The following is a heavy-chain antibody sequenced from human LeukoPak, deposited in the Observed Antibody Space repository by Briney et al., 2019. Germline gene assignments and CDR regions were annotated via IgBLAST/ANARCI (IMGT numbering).Heavy chain of an antibody. V-gene: IGHV3-48*04. CDR1: GFTFSTYS. D-gene: IGHD6-19*01. J-gene: IGHJ5*02. CDR3: ARDSSGWYWFDP. CDR2: ISSSSGTI. Sequence: GGSLRLSCSASGFTFSTYSMNWVRQAPGKGLEWVSYISSSSGTIYYADSVKGRFTISRDNAKNTLYLQMNSLRAEDTAVYYCARDSSGWYWFDPWGQGTLVTVSS.